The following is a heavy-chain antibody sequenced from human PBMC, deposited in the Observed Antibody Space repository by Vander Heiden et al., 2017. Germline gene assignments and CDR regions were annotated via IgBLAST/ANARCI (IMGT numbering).Heavy chain of an antibody. CDR3: ARSSGSYFDY. V-gene: IGHV3-74*01. CDR2: IKRDGSFT. D-gene: IGHD3-10*01. J-gene: IGHJ4*02. CDR1: GFPFSNYW. Sequence: ELQLVESGGGLGQPGGCLRLSCAASGFPFSNYWMYLVRQAPGRRVKWDSHIKRDGSFTSKANAVKGRFTKSKNNGKNTLDLQMSSLRADDTAVYYCARSSGSYFDYWGQGILVTVSS.